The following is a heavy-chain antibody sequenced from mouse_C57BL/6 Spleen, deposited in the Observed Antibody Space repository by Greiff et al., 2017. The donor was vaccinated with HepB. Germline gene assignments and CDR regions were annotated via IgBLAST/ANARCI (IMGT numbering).Heavy chain of an antibody. Sequence: EVQLQQSGPELVKPGASVKISCKASGYTFTDYYMNWVKQSPGKSLEWIGDINPNNGVTNYNQKFKGKATLTVDKSSSTAYMELRSLTSEDSAVYYCARSEDYGFDYWGQGTTLTVSS. J-gene: IGHJ2*01. CDR2: INPNNGVT. V-gene: IGHV1-26*01. D-gene: IGHD2-4*01. CDR1: GYTFTDYY. CDR3: ARSEDYGFDY.